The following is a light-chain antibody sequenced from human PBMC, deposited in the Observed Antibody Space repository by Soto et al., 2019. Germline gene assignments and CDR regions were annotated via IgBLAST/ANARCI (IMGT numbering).Light chain of an antibody. Sequence: EKVMTQSPATLSVSPGERATLSCRASQSVSSNSAWYQQKPGQAPRLLIYGASSRATGIPVRFSGSGSGTEFTLTISSLQSEDFAVYYCQQYNNWPLTFGQGTRLEIK. CDR1: QSVSSN. V-gene: IGKV3-15*01. CDR3: QQYNNWPLT. CDR2: GAS. J-gene: IGKJ5*01.